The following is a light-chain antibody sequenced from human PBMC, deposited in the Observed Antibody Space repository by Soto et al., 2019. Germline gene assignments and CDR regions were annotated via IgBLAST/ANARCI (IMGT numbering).Light chain of an antibody. V-gene: IGLV1-44*01. CDR2: INN. J-gene: IGLJ7*01. Sequence: QSVLPQPPSASGTPGQRVTISCSGSSSNIGSNTVNWYQQLPGTAPKLLIYINNQRPSGVPDRFSGSKSGTSASLAISGLQYEDEADYYCAAWYDSLNGVVFGGGTQLTVL. CDR3: AAWYDSLNGVV. CDR1: SSNIGSNT.